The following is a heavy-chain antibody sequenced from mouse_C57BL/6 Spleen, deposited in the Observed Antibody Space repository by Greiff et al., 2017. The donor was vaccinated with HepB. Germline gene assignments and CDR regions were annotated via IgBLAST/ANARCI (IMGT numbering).Heavy chain of an antibody. CDR1: GYTFTSYW. CDR3: ARGDYGQYYYAMDY. Sequence: VQLQQPGAELVKPGASVKLSCKASGYTFTSYWMHWVKQRPGQGLEWIGMIHPNSGSTNYNEKFKSKATLTVDKSSSTAYMQLSSLTSEDSAVYYCARGDYGQYYYAMDYWGQGTSVTVSS. CDR2: IHPNSGST. D-gene: IGHD1-1*01. J-gene: IGHJ4*01. V-gene: IGHV1-64*01.